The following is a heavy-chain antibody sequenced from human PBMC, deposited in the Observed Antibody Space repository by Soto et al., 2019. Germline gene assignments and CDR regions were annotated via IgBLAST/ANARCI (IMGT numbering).Heavy chain of an antibody. CDR1: GSTFTSNG. J-gene: IGHJ4*02. CDR2: ISAYNGNT. Sequence: QVQLVQSGAEVKKPGASVKVSCKASGSTFTSNGFTWVRQAPGQGLEWMGWISAYNGNTNYAQKFQDRVTMTTDTSTSTAYMELRSLRSDDTAVYYCARAAYSSGWPWDRPDYWGQGTLVTVPS. D-gene: IGHD6-19*01. V-gene: IGHV1-18*01. CDR3: ARAAYSSGWPWDRPDY.